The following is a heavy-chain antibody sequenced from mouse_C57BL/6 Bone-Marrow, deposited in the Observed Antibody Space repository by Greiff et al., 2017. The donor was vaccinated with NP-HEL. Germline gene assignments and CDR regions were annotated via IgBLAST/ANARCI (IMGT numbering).Heavy chain of an antibody. CDR2: IYPGDGDT. Sequence: VKLQESGAELVKPGASVKISCKASGYAFSSYWMNWVKQRPGKGLEWIGQIYPGDGDTNYNGKFKGKATLTADKSSSTAYMQLSSLTSEDSAVYFCARGDYDYPYFDVWGTGTTVTVSS. D-gene: IGHD2-4*01. J-gene: IGHJ1*03. V-gene: IGHV1-80*01. CDR1: GYAFSSYW. CDR3: ARGDYDYPYFDV.